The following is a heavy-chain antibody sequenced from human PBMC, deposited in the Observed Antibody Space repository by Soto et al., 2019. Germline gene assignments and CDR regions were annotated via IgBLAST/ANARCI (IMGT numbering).Heavy chain of an antibody. CDR2: ISYDGSNK. J-gene: IGHJ3*01. CDR3: AKDKAPPYSSGWYFDL. Sequence: QVQLVESGGGVVQPGRSLRLSCAASGFTFSSYGMHWVRQAPGKGLELVAVISYDGSNKYYADSVKGRFTISRDNSKNTLYLQMNSLRAEDTAVYYCAKDKAPPYSSGWYFDLCGQGTMVTVSS. V-gene: IGHV3-30*18. CDR1: GFTFSSYG. D-gene: IGHD6-19*01.